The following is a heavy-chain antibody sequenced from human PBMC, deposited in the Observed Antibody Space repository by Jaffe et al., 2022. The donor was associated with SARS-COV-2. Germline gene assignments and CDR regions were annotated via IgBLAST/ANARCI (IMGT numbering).Heavy chain of an antibody. J-gene: IGHJ4*02. V-gene: IGHV3-48*03. CDR1: GFTFSSYE. CDR3: ARDPPNCSGGSCYSGFFDY. CDR2: ISSSGSTI. Sequence: EVQLVESGGGLVQPGGSLRLSCAASGFTFSSYEMNWVRQAPGKGLEWVSYISSSGSTIYYADSVKGRFTISRDNAKNSLYLQMNSLRAEDTAVYYCARDPPNCSGGSCYSGFFDYWGQGTLVTVSS. D-gene: IGHD2-15*01.